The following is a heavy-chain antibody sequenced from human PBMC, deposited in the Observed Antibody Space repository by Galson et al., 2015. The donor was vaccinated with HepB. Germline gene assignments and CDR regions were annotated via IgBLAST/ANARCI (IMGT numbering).Heavy chain of an antibody. J-gene: IGHJ4*02. Sequence: SLRLSCADSGFTVNSNHMSWVRQAPGKGLEWVSVIYRGGSTYYADSVKGRFTISRDNSKNTLYLQMNSLRAEDTAVYYCARDMWLRKTVYWGQGTLVTVSS. V-gene: IGHV3-66*01. CDR1: GFTVNSNH. CDR2: IYRGGST. CDR3: ARDMWLRKTVY. D-gene: IGHD3-22*01.